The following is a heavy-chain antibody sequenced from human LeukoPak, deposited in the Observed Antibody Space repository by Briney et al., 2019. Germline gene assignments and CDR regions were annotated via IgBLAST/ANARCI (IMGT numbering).Heavy chain of an antibody. J-gene: IGHJ6*03. Sequence: SETLSLTCTVSGYSISSGYYWGWIRQPPGKGLEWIGSIYHSGSTYYNPSLKSRVTISVDTSKNQFSLKLSSVTAADTAVYYCARDYYQLPPYYYYYMDVWGKGTTVTVSS. CDR3: ARDYYQLPPYYYYYMDV. CDR2: IYHSGST. CDR1: GYSISSGYY. V-gene: IGHV4-38-2*02. D-gene: IGHD2-2*01.